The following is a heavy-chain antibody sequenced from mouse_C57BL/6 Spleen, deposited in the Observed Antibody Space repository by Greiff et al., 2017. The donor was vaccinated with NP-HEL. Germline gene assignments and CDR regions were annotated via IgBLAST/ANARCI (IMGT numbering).Heavy chain of an antibody. CDR2: ISSGSSTI. D-gene: IGHD1-1*01. Sequence: EVKLMESGGGLVKPGGSLKLSCAASGFTFSDYGMHWVRQAPEKGLEWVAYISSGSSTIYYADTVKGRFTFSRDNAKNTLFLQMTSLRSEDTAKYYCAGSSYRFAYWGQGTLVTVSA. V-gene: IGHV5-17*01. J-gene: IGHJ3*01. CDR1: GFTFSDYG. CDR3: AGSSYRFAY.